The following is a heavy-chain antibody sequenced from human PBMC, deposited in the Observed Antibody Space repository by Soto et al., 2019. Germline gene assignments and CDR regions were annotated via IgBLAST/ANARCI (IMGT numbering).Heavy chain of an antibody. Sequence: GDSLKISCKGSGYSFTSYWISWVRQMPGKVLESMGKIDPSDSYTNYSPSFQGHVTISAEKSISTAYLQWSSLKASDTAMYYCASQPTDIVVVPAAVSKYYYYYGMDVWGQGTTVTVS. CDR3: ASQPTDIVVVPAAVSKYYYYYGMDV. D-gene: IGHD2-2*01. CDR2: IDPSDSYT. CDR1: GYSFTSYW. J-gene: IGHJ6*02. V-gene: IGHV5-10-1*01.